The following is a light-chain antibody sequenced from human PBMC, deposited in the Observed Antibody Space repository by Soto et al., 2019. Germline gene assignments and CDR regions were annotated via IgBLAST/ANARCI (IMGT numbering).Light chain of an antibody. CDR1: QSVTGSF. Sequence: EIVLTQSPGTLSLSPGERGTVSCRASQSVTGSFLAWYQQKPGQAPRRLIYNAFNRATGIPDRFSGSGSGTDFTLTISRLEPEDFAVYYCQQYVSSPFTFGQGTQVEIK. J-gene: IGKJ2*01. CDR3: QQYVSSPFT. V-gene: IGKV3-20*01. CDR2: NAF.